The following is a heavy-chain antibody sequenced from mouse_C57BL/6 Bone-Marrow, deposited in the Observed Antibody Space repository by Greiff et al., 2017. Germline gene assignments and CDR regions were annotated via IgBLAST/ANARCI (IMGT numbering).Heavy chain of an antibody. CDR2: ISYDGSN. CDR3: ASHYYYDRAGFAY. D-gene: IGHD2-4*01. CDR1: GYSITSGYY. V-gene: IGHV3-6*01. Sequence: DVKLQESGPGLVKPSQSLSLTCSVTGYSITSGYYRNWIRQSPGNKLEWMGYISYDGSNNYNPALKNRISIPGDTSKTQFFLKLMSVTTEDTATYYCASHYYYDRAGFAYWGQGTLVTVSA. J-gene: IGHJ3*01.